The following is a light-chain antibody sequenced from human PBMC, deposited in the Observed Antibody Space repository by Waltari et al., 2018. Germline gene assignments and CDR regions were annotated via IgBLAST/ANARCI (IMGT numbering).Light chain of an antibody. CDR2: GAS. CDR1: QSVSSN. V-gene: IGKV3-15*01. J-gene: IGKJ2*02. Sequence: EIGMTQSPAALSVSPGERATLSCRASQSVSSNLAWYQHKPGQPPRLLISGASTRATGVPARFSGSGSGTEFTLTISSLQSEDSAIYYCQQYNTWPPSTFGQGTKLEIK. CDR3: QQYNTWPPST.